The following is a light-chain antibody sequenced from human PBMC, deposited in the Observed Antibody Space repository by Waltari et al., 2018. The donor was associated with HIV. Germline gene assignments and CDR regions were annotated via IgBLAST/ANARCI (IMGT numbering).Light chain of an antibody. CDR3: ASFTSGRLNV. J-gene: IGLJ1*01. CDR2: DVY. Sequence: QSALTQPASVSGSPGQSITISCTGTSSDVGAYAYVSWYQQHPGKVPKLLIYDVYNRPSRISNRFSGSKSGNTASLTISGLQAEDEAAYYCASFTSGRLNVFGTGTKVTVL. V-gene: IGLV2-14*03. CDR1: SSDVGAYAY.